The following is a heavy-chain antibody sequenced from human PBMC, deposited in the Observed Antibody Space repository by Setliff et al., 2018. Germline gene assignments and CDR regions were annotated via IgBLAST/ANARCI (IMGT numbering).Heavy chain of an antibody. CDR1: RFIFSSAW. CDR3: TTPETQGDY. J-gene: IGHJ4*02. V-gene: IGHV3-15*01. CDR2: IKAKTEGGTT. Sequence: PGGSLRLSCAASRFIFSSAWMSWVRQAPGKGLEWVGRIKAKTEGGTTAYAAPVRGRFTISRDDSENTLYLQMNSLKTEDTAVYYCTTPETQGDYWGQGTLVTVSS.